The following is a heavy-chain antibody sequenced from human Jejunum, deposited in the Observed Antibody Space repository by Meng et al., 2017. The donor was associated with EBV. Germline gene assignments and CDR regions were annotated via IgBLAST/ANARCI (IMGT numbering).Heavy chain of an antibody. CDR1: GGSISTDNW. V-gene: IGHV4-4*02. CDR3: ARDRGVEDY. Sequence: QVQLQESGPGLVKPSGTLSLTCAVSGGSISTDNWWRWVRQPPGKGLEYIGEIHHSGSTKYNPSRNSRVTISVDKSNNHFSLKLSSVTAADTAVYYCARDRGVEDYWGQGTLVTVSS. CDR2: IHHSGST. D-gene: IGHD5-24*01. J-gene: IGHJ4*02.